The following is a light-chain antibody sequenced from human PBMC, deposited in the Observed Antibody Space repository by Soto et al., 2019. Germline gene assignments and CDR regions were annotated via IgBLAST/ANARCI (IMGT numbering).Light chain of an antibody. CDR2: EVS. CDR1: SSDVGGYNY. CDR3: SSYAGSNNVV. J-gene: IGLJ2*01. Sequence: QSALTQPPSASGSPGQSVTISCTGTSSDVGGYNYVSWYQQHPGKAPKLMIYEVSKRPSGVPDRFSGSKSGNTASLTVSGLQAEDEGGYYCSSYAGSNNVVFGGGTKLTVL. V-gene: IGLV2-8*01.